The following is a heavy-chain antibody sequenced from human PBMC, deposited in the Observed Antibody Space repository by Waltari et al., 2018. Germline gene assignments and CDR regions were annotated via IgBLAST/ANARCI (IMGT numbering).Heavy chain of an antibody. Sequence: LQLQEPGPGLVKHSETLFPTCAVSGYSIISGYYWGWIRQPPGKGLEWIGSINHSGSTYYNPSLKSRVTISVDTSKNQFSLKLSSVTAADTAVYYCARKQNAAAGVFDFWGQGTLGTVSS. J-gene: IGHJ4*02. CDR3: ARKQNAAAGVFDF. V-gene: IGHV4-38-2*01. CDR1: GYSIISGYY. CDR2: INHSGST. D-gene: IGHD6-13*01.